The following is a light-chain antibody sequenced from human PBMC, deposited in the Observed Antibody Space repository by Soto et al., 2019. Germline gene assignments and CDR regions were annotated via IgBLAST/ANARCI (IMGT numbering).Light chain of an antibody. J-gene: IGKJ1*01. Sequence: EIVWTQSPATLSLSPGERATLSCWASQSVSNYLAWYQQKPGQAPRLLIYDASNRATGIPDRFSGSGSGTEFTPTISSLRSQDFAVYYCQQYKNWPTGTFGQGTKVDIK. CDR2: DAS. CDR1: QSVSNY. V-gene: IGKV3-11*01. CDR3: QQYKNWPTGT.